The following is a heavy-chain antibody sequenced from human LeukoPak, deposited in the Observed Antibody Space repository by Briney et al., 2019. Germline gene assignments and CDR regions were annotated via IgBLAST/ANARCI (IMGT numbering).Heavy chain of an antibody. V-gene: IGHV3-33*01. Sequence: PGGSLRLSCAASGFTFSSYGMHWVRQAPGKGLEWVAVIWYDGSNKYYADSVKGRFTISRDNSKNTLYLQMNSLRAEDTAVYYCARGSSKPYNWFDPWGQGTLVTVSS. J-gene: IGHJ5*02. CDR3: ARGSSKPYNWFDP. CDR1: GFTFSSYG. CDR2: IWYDGSNK. D-gene: IGHD6-13*01.